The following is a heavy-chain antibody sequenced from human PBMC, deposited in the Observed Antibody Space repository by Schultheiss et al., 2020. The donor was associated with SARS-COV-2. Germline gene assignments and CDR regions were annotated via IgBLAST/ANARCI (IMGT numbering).Heavy chain of an antibody. CDR3: ARRGGGRRYCSSTSCYTGLDY. CDR2: FHSSGTT. Sequence: GSLRLSCTVSGGSISSFYWSWIRQPAGKGLEWIGRFHSSGTTNYNPSLKSRVTMSADTSKNQFSLKLSSVTAADTAVYYCARRGGGRRYCSSTSCYTGLDYWGQGTLVTVSS. CDR1: GGSISSFY. J-gene: IGHJ4*02. V-gene: IGHV4-4*07. D-gene: IGHD2-2*02.